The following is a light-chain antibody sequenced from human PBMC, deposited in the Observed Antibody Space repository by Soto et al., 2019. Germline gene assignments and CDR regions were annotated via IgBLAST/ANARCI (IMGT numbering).Light chain of an antibody. J-gene: IGKJ3*01. CDR1: QSLLHSDGKTY. CDR2: EVS. CDR3: SQSFHLPFT. Sequence: EIVMTQNPLSLSVTPGQAASISCKSTQSLLHSDGKTYLFWYVQRPGQPPQLLIYEVSNRFSGVPDRFSGSGSGTDFTLKISRVEAEDVGVYFCSQSFHLPFTFGPGTKVDIK. V-gene: IGKV2D-29*01.